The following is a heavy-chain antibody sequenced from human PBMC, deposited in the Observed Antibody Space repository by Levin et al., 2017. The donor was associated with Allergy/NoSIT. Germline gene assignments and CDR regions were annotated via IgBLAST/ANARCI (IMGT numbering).Heavy chain of an antibody. D-gene: IGHD2-2*01. V-gene: IGHV1-2*06. CDR2: INPNSGGT. CDR1: GYTFTGYY. CDR3: ARDLEGYCSSTSCYGTDY. Sequence: GESLKISCKASGYTFTGYYMHWVRQAPGQGLEWMGRINPNSGGTNYAQKFQGRVTMTRDTSISTAYMELSRLRSDDTAVYYCARDLEGYCSSTSCYGTDYWGQGTLVTVSS. J-gene: IGHJ4*02.